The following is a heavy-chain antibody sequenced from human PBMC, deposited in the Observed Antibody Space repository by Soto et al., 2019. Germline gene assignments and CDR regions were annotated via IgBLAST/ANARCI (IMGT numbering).Heavy chain of an antibody. J-gene: IGHJ4*02. CDR2: MHHSGRT. V-gene: IGHV4-31*03. Sequence: SETLSLTCTVSGAYMRNDYYYWSWVRQNPGKDLEWIGHMHHSGRTHYNPSLKSRVAISVDTSKNQFSLYLNSVTAADTAVYYCARWVEVSLDYFDSWGPGTPVTVSS. D-gene: IGHD2-15*01. CDR3: ARWVEVSLDYFDS. CDR1: GAYMRNDYYY.